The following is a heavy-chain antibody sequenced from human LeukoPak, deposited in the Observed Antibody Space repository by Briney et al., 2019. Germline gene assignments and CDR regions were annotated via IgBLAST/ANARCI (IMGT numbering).Heavy chain of an antibody. CDR1: GGSFSGYY. Sequence: SETLSLTCAVYGGSFSGYYWSWIRQPPGKGLEWIGEINHSGSTNYNPSLKSRVTISVDTSKNQFSLKLSSVTAADTAVYYCARGREYYGSGSYRYFDYWGQGTPVTVSS. V-gene: IGHV4-34*01. D-gene: IGHD3-10*01. CDR2: INHSGST. J-gene: IGHJ4*02. CDR3: ARGREYYGSGSYRYFDY.